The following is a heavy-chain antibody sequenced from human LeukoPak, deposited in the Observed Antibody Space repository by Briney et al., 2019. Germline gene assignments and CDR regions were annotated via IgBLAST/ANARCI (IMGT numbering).Heavy chain of an antibody. CDR1: GYTFTSYY. CDR2: INPSGGST. V-gene: IGHV1-46*03. CDR3: AREYYDPNWFDP. J-gene: IGHJ5*02. D-gene: IGHD3-3*01. Sequence: ASAKVSCKASGYTFTSYYMHWVRQAPGQGLEWMGIINPSGGSTSYAQKFQGRVTMTRDTSTSTVYMELSSLRSEDTAVYYCAREYYDPNWFDPWGQGTLVTVSS.